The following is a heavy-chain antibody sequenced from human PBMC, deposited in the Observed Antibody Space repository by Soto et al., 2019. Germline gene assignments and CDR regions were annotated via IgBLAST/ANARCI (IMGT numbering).Heavy chain of an antibody. D-gene: IGHD6-13*01. V-gene: IGHV4-4*07. CDR1: GGSISSYY. Sequence: KPSETLSLTCTVSGGSISSYYWSWIGQAAGKGMEWIGRIHTTDGTKYDPSVKSRVTMSIDTSINQFSLKLSSLTAAVTAVYSWVRALSSAAGLHFEFSGQGTGVTVPS. J-gene: IGHJ4*02. CDR2: IHTTDGT. CDR3: VRALSSAAGLHFEF.